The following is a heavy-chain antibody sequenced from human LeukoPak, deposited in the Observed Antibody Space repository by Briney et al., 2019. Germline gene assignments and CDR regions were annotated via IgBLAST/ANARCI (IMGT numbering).Heavy chain of an antibody. J-gene: IGHJ4*02. CDR1: GGSFSGYY. Sequence: PSETLSLTCAVYGGSFSGYYWSWIRQPPGKGLEWIGEINHSGSTNYNPSLKSRVTISVDTSKNQFSLKLSSVTAADTAVYYCARAYCSSTSRPGYFDYWGQGTLVTVSS. CDR2: INHSGST. CDR3: ARAYCSSTSRPGYFDY. D-gene: IGHD2-2*01. V-gene: IGHV4-34*01.